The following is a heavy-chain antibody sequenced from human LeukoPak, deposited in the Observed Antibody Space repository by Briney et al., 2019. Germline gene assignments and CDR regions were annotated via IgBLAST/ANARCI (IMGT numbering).Heavy chain of an antibody. CDR1: GFTFSSYA. D-gene: IGHD2-15*01. CDR2: IKQDGSDK. J-gene: IGHJ3*02. Sequence: GRSLRLSCAASGFTFSSYAMHWVRQAPGKGLEWVANIKQDGSDKYYVDSVKGRFTISRDNAKSSLYLQMNSLRAEDTAVYYCARDYSIDIWGQGTMVTVSS. CDR3: ARDYSIDI. V-gene: IGHV3-7*01.